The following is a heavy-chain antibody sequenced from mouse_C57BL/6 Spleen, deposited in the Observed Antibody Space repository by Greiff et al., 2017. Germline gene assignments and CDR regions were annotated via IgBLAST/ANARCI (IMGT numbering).Heavy chain of an antibody. CDR2: INPGSGGT. V-gene: IGHV1-54*01. D-gene: IGHD2-4*01. CDR1: GYAFTNYL. CDR3: ARSEYDAGSAMDY. J-gene: IGHJ4*01. Sequence: QVQLQQSGAELVRPGTSVKVSCKASGYAFTNYLIEWVKQRPGQGLEWIGVINPGSGGTNYNEKFKGKATLTADKSSSTAYMQLSSLTSEDSAVYFCARSEYDAGSAMDYWGQGTSVTVSS.